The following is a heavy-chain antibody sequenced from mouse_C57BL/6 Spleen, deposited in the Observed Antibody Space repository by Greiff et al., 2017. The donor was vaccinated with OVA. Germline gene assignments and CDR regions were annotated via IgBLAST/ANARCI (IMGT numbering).Heavy chain of an antibody. Sequence: QVHVKQPGAELVKPGASVKMSCKASGYTFTSYWITWVKQRPGQGLEWIGDIYPGSGSTNYNEKFKSKATLTVDTSSSTAYMQLSSLTSEDSAVYYCARYYDYGPWFAYWGQGTLVTVSA. D-gene: IGHD2-4*01. CDR3: ARYYDYGPWFAY. J-gene: IGHJ3*01. V-gene: IGHV1-55*01. CDR1: GYTFTSYW. CDR2: IYPGSGST.